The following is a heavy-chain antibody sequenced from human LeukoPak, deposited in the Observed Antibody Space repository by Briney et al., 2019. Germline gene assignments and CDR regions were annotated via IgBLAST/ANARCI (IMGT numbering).Heavy chain of an antibody. J-gene: IGHJ4*02. CDR1: GFTFSSYA. CDR3: AKDRGRSSSWYFDY. D-gene: IGHD6-13*01. Sequence: GGSLRLSCAASGFTFSSYAMSWVRQAPGKGLEWVSAISGSTYYADSVKGRFTISRDNSKNTLYLQMNSLRAEDTAVYYCAKDRGRSSSWYFDYWGRGTLVTVSS. CDR2: ISGST. V-gene: IGHV3-23*01.